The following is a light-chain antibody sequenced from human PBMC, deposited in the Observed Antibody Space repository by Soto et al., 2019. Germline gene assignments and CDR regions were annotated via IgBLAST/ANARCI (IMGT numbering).Light chain of an antibody. Sequence: QSVLTQPPSVSGAPGQRVTVSCTGSSLNIGAGHHVHWYQQLLGTVPNLLLYNNDNPLSGVPDRFSGSKSGHSASLAISGLQAEDESESYCQPYDSSLTDVLFGGVTKLTVL. V-gene: IGLV1-40*01. CDR3: QPYDSSLTDVL. CDR1: SLNIGAGHH. CDR2: NND. J-gene: IGLJ2*01.